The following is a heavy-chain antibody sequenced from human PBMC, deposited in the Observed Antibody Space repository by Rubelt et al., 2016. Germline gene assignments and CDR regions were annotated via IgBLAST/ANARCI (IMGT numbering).Heavy chain of an antibody. CDR2: IIPILGIA. J-gene: IGHJ4*02. V-gene: IGHV1-69*09. Sequence: QVQLVQSGSELKKPGASVKVSCKASGYTFTSYAMNWVRQAPGQGLEWMGRIIPILGIANSARKFQVMGTTTADKSTSTAYMELSSLRSEDTAVYYCARVKIAVTDYWGQGTLVTVSS. D-gene: IGHD4-23*01. CDR3: ARVKIAVTDY. CDR1: GYTFTSYA.